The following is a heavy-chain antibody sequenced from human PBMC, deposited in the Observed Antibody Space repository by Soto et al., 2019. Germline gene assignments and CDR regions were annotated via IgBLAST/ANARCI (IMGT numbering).Heavy chain of an antibody. CDR1: GYTFTSYD. J-gene: IGHJ3*02. V-gene: IGHV1-8*01. Sequence: AASVKVSCKASGYTFTSYDINWVRQATGQGLEWMGWMNPNSGNTGYAQKFQGRVTMTRNTSISTAYMELSSLRSEDTAVYYCARLCSGGSCYGTDDAFDIWGQGTMVTVSS. CDR3: ARLCSGGSCYGTDDAFDI. D-gene: IGHD2-15*01. CDR2: MNPNSGNT.